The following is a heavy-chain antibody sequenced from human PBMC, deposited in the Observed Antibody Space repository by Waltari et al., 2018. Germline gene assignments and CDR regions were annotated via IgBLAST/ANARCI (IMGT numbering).Heavy chain of an antibody. CDR2: ISYDGSNK. CDR1: GFTFSSYA. Sequence: QVQLVESGGGVVQPGRSLRLSCAASGFTFSSYAMHWVRQAPGKGLEWVAVISYDGSNKYYADSVKGRFTISRDNSKNTLYLQMNSLRAEDTAVYYCARAYYGDYAAHYYYYMDVWGKGTTVTVSS. D-gene: IGHD4-17*01. V-gene: IGHV3-30-3*01. J-gene: IGHJ6*03. CDR3: ARAYYGDYAAHYYYYMDV.